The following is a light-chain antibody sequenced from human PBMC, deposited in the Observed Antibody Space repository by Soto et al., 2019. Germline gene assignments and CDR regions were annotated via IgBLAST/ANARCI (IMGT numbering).Light chain of an antibody. J-gene: IGKJ1*01. Sequence: DIVMTQSPESLAVSLGERATINCKSSQSVLYSSNNKNYLAWYQQKPGQPPKLLIYWASTRESGVPDRFSGSESGTDFTLTISSLQAEDVAVYYCQQYYSTPTWTFGQGTKVEIK. V-gene: IGKV4-1*01. CDR3: QQYYSTPTWT. CDR1: QSVLYSSNNKNY. CDR2: WAS.